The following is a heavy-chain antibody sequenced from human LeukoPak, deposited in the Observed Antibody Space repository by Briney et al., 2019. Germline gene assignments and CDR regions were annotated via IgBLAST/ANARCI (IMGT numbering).Heavy chain of an antibody. J-gene: IGHJ6*02. CDR2: INRDGSTT. V-gene: IGHV3-74*01. CDR1: GFTLRSYW. D-gene: IGHD6-19*01. Sequence: GGSLRLSGGAWGFTLRSYWMQWVRQAPGKGLVWVSRINRDGSTTNYADSVKGLFTIPRDNANNTLYLQMNSLRAEDTALYYCANGRSRSSSGWYNYYDMDVWGQGTTVTVSS. CDR3: ANGRSRSSSGWYNYYDMDV.